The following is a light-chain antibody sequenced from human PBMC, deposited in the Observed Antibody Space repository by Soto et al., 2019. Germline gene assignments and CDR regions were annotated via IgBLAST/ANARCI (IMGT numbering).Light chain of an antibody. CDR3: QQYGSSPTYT. Sequence: EIVLTQSPGTLSLSPGERATLSCRVSQSVSSSYLAWYQQKPGQAPRLLIYGASSRATGIPDRFSGSGSGTDFTLTISRLEPEDFAVYYCQQYGSSPTYTFGQGTKLEIK. J-gene: IGKJ2*01. CDR1: QSVSSSY. V-gene: IGKV3-20*01. CDR2: GAS.